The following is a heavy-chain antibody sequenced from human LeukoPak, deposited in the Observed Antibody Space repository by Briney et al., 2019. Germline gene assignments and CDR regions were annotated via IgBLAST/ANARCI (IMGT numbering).Heavy chain of an antibody. Sequence: GGSLRLSCAASGFTFSDHYLDWVRQAPGKGLEWVGRTRNKANSYITEYAASVKGRFTILRDDSKKSLYLQMNSLRAEDTAVYYCARQITRGGYWGQGTLVTVSS. CDR1: GFTFSDHY. V-gene: IGHV3-72*01. D-gene: IGHD3-10*01. J-gene: IGHJ4*02. CDR3: ARQITRGGY. CDR2: TRNKANSYIT.